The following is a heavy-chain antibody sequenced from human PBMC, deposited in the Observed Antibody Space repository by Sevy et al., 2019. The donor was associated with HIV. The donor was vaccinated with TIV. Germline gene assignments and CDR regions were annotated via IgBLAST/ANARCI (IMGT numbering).Heavy chain of an antibody. Sequence: GGSLRLSCTASGFTFGDYCMSWVRQAPGKGLEWVAFLKSDVYGGTVDHAASVRGRFVIPRDDSKTIAYLQMNDLKTEDTCVYYCTRWKAAQSIFDYWGQGALVTVSS. CDR3: TRWKAAQSIFDY. CDR1: GFTFGDYC. J-gene: IGHJ4*02. V-gene: IGHV3-49*04. CDR2: LKSDVYGGTV. D-gene: IGHD6-13*01.